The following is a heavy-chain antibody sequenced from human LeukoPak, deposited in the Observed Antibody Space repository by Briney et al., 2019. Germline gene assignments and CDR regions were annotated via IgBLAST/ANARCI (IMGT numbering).Heavy chain of an antibody. J-gene: IGHJ4*02. V-gene: IGHV1-2*02. Sequence: GASVKVSCTTSGYSFIGYYIQWVRQAPGQGPEWMGWVNPNSGDTQYAQKFRGRVTMTRDTSISTAYMELSRLRSDDTAVYYCARVGLAATFDYWGQGTLVTVSS. CDR3: ARVGLAATFDY. CDR1: GYSFIGYY. D-gene: IGHD6-13*01. CDR2: VNPNSGDT.